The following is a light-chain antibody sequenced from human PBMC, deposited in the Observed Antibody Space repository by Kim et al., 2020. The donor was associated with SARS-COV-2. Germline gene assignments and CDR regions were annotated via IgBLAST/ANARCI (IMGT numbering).Light chain of an antibody. V-gene: IGLV3-19*01. Sequence: QQVRIKRQGDSLITHYENWYQQQTRHAPPLVIAGKNNRHPGIPDRFSGYSSENTASLTITGAQAEDEADYYCKSRDSSGNPLVFGGGTKVTVL. CDR3: KSRDSSGNPLV. CDR1: SLITHY. J-gene: IGLJ3*02. CDR2: GKN.